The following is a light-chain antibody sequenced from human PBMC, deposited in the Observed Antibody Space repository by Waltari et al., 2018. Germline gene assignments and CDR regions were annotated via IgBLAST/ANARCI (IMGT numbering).Light chain of an antibody. V-gene: IGKV3-11*01. Sequence: TQSPATLSLSPGERATLSCRASQIITTYLAWFQQKPGQAPRLLIYDAINRATGIPARFSGSGSGTDFTLTISSLEPEDFAVYYCQQRNSWPRTFGQGTKVEIK. CDR2: DAI. CDR1: QIITTY. J-gene: IGKJ1*01. CDR3: QQRNSWPRT.